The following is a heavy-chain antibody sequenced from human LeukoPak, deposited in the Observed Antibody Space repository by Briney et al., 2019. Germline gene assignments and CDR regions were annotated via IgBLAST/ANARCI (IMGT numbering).Heavy chain of an antibody. V-gene: IGHV4-4*07. CDR1: GGSMSSYY. D-gene: IGHD1-26*01. CDR2: IYSSGRT. CDR3: ARGDVGAFDI. J-gene: IGHJ3*02. Sequence: SETLSLTCTVSGGSMSSYYWSWIRQPAGKGLEWIGRIYSSGRTNYNPSLKSQVTMSLDTSKNQFSLKLSSVTAADTAVYYCARGDVGAFDIWGQGTMVTVSS.